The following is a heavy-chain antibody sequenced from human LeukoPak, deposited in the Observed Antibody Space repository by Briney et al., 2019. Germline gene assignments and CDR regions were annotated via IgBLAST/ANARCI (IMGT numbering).Heavy chain of an antibody. CDR1: GGSISSYC. Sequence: SETLSLTCTVSGGSISSYCWSWIRQPPGKGLEWIGYIYTSGSTNYNPSLKSRVTISVDTSKNQFSLKLSSVTAADTAVYYCARHFSSSSHFDYWGQGTLVTVSS. V-gene: IGHV4-4*09. CDR3: ARHFSSSSHFDY. J-gene: IGHJ4*02. D-gene: IGHD6-6*01. CDR2: IYTSGST.